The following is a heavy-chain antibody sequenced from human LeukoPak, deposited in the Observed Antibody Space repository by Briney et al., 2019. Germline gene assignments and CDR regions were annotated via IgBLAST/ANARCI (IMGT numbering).Heavy chain of an antibody. CDR1: GFTFSSYE. CDR2: ISSSGSTI. D-gene: IGHD1-14*01. CDR3: ARENRGGYYFDY. Sequence: GGSLRLFCAASGFTFSSYEMNWVRQAPGKGLEWVSYISSSGSTIYYADSVKGRFTISRDNAKNSLYLQMNSLRAEDTAVYYCARENRGGYYFDYWGQGTLVTVSS. J-gene: IGHJ4*02. V-gene: IGHV3-48*03.